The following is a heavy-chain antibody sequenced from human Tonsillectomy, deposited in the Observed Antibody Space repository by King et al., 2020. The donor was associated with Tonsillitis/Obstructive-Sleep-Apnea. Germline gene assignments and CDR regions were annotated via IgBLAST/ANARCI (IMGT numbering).Heavy chain of an antibody. Sequence: VQLQQWGAGLLKPSETLSLTCAVYGGSFSGYYWSWIRQPPGKGLEWIGEINHSGSTNYNTSLKSRVTISVDTSKNQFSLNLSSVTAADTAGFYCARALQGYCSGGSGYASAFDIWGQGTMVTVSS. CDR3: ARALQGYCSGGSGYASAFDI. J-gene: IGHJ3*02. CDR2: INHSGST. V-gene: IGHV4-34*01. CDR1: GGSFSGYY. D-gene: IGHD2-15*01.